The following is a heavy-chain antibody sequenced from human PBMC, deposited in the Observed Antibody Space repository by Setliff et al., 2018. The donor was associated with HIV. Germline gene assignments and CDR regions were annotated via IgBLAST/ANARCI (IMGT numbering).Heavy chain of an antibody. CDR1: GGSFSGYY. CDR2: INHRGTT. D-gene: IGHD3-10*01. V-gene: IGHV4-34*01. CDR3: AREVRRNYGSGSTLDY. Sequence: LSLTCGVYGGSFSGYYWTWIRQPPGKGLEWIGEINHRGTTNSNPSLKRRVTISVDTSKSQFSLRLSSVTAADTAVYYCAREVRRNYGSGSTLDYWGQGTLVTVSS. J-gene: IGHJ4*02.